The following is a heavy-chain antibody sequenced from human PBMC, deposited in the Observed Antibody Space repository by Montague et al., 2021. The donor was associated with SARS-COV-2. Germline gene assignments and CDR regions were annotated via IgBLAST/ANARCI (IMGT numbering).Heavy chain of an antibody. CDR1: GGSTASQY. CDR3: ARGWAFDP. CDR2: VYYNGDT. V-gene: IGHV4-59*08. D-gene: IGHD6-19*01. J-gene: IGHJ3*01. Sequence: SETLSLICTVSGGSTASQYWHWIRQPPAKRQEWIGYVYYNGDTKNNPSLQSRVTISIDTSENQFSLRLNSVTAADTAVYFCARGWAFDPWGQGRLVTVSS.